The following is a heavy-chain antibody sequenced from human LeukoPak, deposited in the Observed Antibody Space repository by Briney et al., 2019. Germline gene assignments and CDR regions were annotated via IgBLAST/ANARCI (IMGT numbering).Heavy chain of an antibody. V-gene: IGHV3-23*01. D-gene: IGHD6-19*01. CDR3: AKDRVPYSSGWYWFDP. J-gene: IGHJ5*02. CDR1: RFTFSSYA. Sequence: GGSLRLSCAASRFTFSSYAMSWVRQAPGKGLEWVSAISGSGGSTYYADSVKGRFTISRDNSKNTLYLQMNSLRAEDTAVYYCAKDRVPYSSGWYWFDPWGQGTLVTVSS. CDR2: ISGSGGST.